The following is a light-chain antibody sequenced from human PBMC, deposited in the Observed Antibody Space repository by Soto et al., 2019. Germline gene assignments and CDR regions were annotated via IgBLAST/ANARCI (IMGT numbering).Light chain of an antibody. CDR2: EVS. V-gene: IGLV2-14*03. CDR1: SSDVGGYNY. Sequence: QSVLTQPASVSGSPGQSITISCTGTSSDVGGYNYVSWFRQHPGKAPKLKIYEVSNRPSGVSNRFSGSKSGYTASLTISELQAEDEADYYCTSFTSSSTWVFGGGTKVTVL. CDR3: TSFTSSSTWV. J-gene: IGLJ3*02.